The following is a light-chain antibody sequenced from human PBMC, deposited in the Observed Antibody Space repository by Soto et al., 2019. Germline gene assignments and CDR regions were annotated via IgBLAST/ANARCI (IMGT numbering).Light chain of an antibody. V-gene: IGLV2-14*01. CDR3: TSYTNSGTLV. Sequence: QSVLTQPASVSGSPGQSITISCAGTSSDVGGYNYVSWYQQHPDKAPKLMIYEVINRPSGVSNRFSGSKSGNTASLTISGLQAAAEADYYCTSYTNSGTLVFGGGTKATVL. J-gene: IGLJ3*02. CDR1: SSDVGGYNY. CDR2: EVI.